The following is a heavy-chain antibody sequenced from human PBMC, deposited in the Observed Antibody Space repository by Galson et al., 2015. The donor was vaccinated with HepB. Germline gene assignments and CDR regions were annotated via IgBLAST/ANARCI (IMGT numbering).Heavy chain of an antibody. CDR3: AVISRATAHFDY. CDR2: INPNSGGT. J-gene: IGHJ4*02. V-gene: IGHV1-2*06. D-gene: IGHD1-26*01. CDR1: GYTFTGYY. Sequence: SVKVSCKASGYTFTGYYMHWVRQAPGQGLEWMGRINPNSGGTNYAQKFQGRVTMTRDTSISTAYMELSRLRSDDTAVYYCAVISRATAHFDYWGQGTLVTVSS.